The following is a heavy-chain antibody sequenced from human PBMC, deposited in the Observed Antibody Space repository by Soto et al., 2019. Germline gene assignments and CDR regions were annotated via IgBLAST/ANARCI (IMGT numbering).Heavy chain of an antibody. CDR2: ISSSSSYI. Sequence: ESGGGLVKPGGSLRLSCAASGFTFSSYSMNWVRQAPGKGLEWVSSISSSSSYIYYADSVKGRFTISRDNAKNSLYLQMNSLRAEDTAVYYCAIDRSHYDYVGGSSASLYYYYGMDVWGQGTTVTVSS. CDR3: AIDRSHYDYVGGSSASLYYYYGMDV. CDR1: GFTFSSYS. D-gene: IGHD3-16*01. V-gene: IGHV3-21*01. J-gene: IGHJ6*02.